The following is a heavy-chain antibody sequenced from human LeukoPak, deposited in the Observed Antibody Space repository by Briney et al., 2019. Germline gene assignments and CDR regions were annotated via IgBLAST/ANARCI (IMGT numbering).Heavy chain of an antibody. Sequence: GASVKVSCKLSGYTLTELSMHWVRQAPGKGLEWMGGFDPEEGETIYAQKFQGRVTMTEDTSTDTAYMELSSLRSEDTAVYYCATILLSKKRYYDFWTSAFDFWGQGTLVTVSS. D-gene: IGHD3-3*01. J-gene: IGHJ3*01. CDR3: ATILLSKKRYYDFWTSAFDF. V-gene: IGHV1-24*01. CDR1: GYTLTELS. CDR2: FDPEEGET.